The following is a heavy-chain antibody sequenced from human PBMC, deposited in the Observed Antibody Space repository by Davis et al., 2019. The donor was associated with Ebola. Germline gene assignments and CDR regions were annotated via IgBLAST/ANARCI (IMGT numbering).Heavy chain of an antibody. D-gene: IGHD1-14*01. CDR2: IKQDGSEK. CDR1: GFTFSSYA. V-gene: IGHV3-7*01. CDR3: ARDILGIKDV. J-gene: IGHJ6*02. Sequence: GESLKISCAASGFTFSSYAMHWVRQAPGKGLEWVANIKQDGSEKYYVDSVKGRFTISRDNAKNSLYLQMNSLRAEDTAVYYCARDILGIKDVWGQGTTVTVSS.